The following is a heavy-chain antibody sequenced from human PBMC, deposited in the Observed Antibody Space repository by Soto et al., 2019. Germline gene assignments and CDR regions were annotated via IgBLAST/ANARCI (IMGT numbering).Heavy chain of an antibody. CDR2: IFYSGGT. V-gene: IGHV4-39*01. J-gene: IGHJ5*02. D-gene: IGHD3-22*01. CDR3: ARQASGYYSGWFDP. CDR1: GGSILDSTYY. Sequence: QLLLQESGPGLVKPSETLSLTCTVSGGSILDSTYYWAWIRQSPGKGLEWIGTIFYSGGTFYTPSLKSRVTMSVDTSNNQFSRKLSSGTAADTAVYYCARQASGYYSGWFDPWGQGTLVTVSS.